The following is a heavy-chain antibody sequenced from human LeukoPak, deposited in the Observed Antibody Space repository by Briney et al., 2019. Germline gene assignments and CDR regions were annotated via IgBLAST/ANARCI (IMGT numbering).Heavy chain of an antibody. Sequence: GGSLRLSCAASGFTFSSYSMNWVRQAPGKGLEWVSSISSSSSYIYYADSVKGRFTTSRDNAKNSLYLQMNSLRAEDTAVYYCARDPQAAANFDYWGQGTLVTVSS. CDR1: GFTFSSYS. CDR2: ISSSSSYI. V-gene: IGHV3-21*01. J-gene: IGHJ4*02. D-gene: IGHD6-13*01. CDR3: ARDPQAAANFDY.